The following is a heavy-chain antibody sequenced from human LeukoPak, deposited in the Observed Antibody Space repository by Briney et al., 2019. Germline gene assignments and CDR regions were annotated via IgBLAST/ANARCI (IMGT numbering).Heavy chain of an antibody. V-gene: IGHV4-38-2*02. CDR1: GYSISSGYY. Sequence: PSETLSLTCTVSGYSISSGYYWGWIRQPPGKGLEWIGSIYHSGSTYYNPSLKSRVTISVDTSKNQFSLKLSSVTAADTAVYYCARDPVTTGVVDYWGQGTLVTVSS. CDR2: IYHSGST. CDR3: ARDPVTTGVVDY. D-gene: IGHD4-23*01. J-gene: IGHJ4*02.